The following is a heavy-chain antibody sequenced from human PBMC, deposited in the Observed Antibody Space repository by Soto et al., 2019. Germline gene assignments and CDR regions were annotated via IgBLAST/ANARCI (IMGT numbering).Heavy chain of an antibody. V-gene: IGHV3-11*01. CDR2: ISSSGSTI. CDR1: GFTFSDYY. D-gene: IGHD3-3*01. CDR3: ARATYYDFWSGLSIHGMDV. Sequence: LRLSCAASGFTFSDYYMSWIRQAPVKVLEWVSYISSSGSTIYYADSVKGRFTISRDNAKNSLYLQMNSLRAEDTAVYYCARATYYDFWSGLSIHGMDVWGQGTTVTAP. J-gene: IGHJ6*02.